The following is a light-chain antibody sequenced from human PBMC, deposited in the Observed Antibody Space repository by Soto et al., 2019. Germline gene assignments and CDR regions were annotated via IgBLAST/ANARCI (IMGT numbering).Light chain of an antibody. J-gene: IGKJ4*01. CDR3: QQFSTYPLT. CDR1: PGISSA. V-gene: IGKV1-13*02. Sequence: GDRVTITCRPTPGISSALAWYRQRPGKAPELLIYDVSTLASGVTSRFSGSGSGTNFTLTISGLQPEDFATYYCQQFSTYPLTFGGGTKVEIK. CDR2: DVS.